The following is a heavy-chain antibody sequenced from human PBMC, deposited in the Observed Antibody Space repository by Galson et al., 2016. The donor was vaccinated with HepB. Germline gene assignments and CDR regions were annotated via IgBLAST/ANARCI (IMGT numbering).Heavy chain of an antibody. J-gene: IGHJ4*02. CDR1: GFSFSNYD. V-gene: IGHV3-23*01. Sequence: SLRLSCAASGFSFSNYDMSWARQAPGKGPEWVSTISGSGAKTYYADSVKGRSTISRDNPENTVYLQMDSLKVEDTATYYCVKAIPDANYISGCDYWGQGTLVTVSS. CDR2: ISGSGAKT. CDR3: VKAIPDANYISGCDY. D-gene: IGHD4/OR15-4a*01.